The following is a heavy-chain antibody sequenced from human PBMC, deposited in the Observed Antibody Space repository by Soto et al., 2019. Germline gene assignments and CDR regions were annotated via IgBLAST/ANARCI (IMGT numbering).Heavy chain of an antibody. D-gene: IGHD5-18*01. J-gene: IGHJ4*02. CDR1: GYTFTSYA. CDR2: INAGNGNT. CDR3: ARAPGYSYGYN. V-gene: IGHV1-3*01. Sequence: QVQLVQSGAEVKKPGASVKVSCKASGYTFTSYAMHWVRQAPGQRLEGMGWINAGNGNTKYSQKFQGRVTITRDTAASTAYMDLSSQRSDGTAGYYCARAPGYSYGYNWGQGTLGTVSS.